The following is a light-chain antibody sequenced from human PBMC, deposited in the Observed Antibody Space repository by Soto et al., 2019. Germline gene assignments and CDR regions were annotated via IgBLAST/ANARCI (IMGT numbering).Light chain of an antibody. CDR3: LLYYGGVRV. V-gene: IGLV7-43*01. Sequence: QTVVTQEPSLSVSPGGTGTLTCASSTGAVTSTFYPNWFQQKPGQAPRSLIYSTSNRHPWTPARFSGSLLGVRAALTLSSVQPEDEADYYCLLYYGGVRVFGGGTKLTVL. J-gene: IGLJ2*01. CDR2: STS. CDR1: TGAVTSTFY.